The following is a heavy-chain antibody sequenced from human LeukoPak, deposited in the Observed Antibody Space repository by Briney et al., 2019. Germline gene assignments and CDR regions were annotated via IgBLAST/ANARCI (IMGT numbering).Heavy chain of an antibody. Sequence: GGSLRLSCAASGFTIDDYAMHWVRQAPGKGLEWVSGISWNSGSIGYADSVKGRFTISRDNAKNSLYLQMNSLRVEDTAVYYCARGHRPSSSWYPRGTTYYGMDVWGQGTTVTVSS. CDR1: GFTIDDYA. J-gene: IGHJ6*02. CDR3: ARGHRPSSSWYPRGTTYYGMDV. V-gene: IGHV3-9*01. D-gene: IGHD6-13*01. CDR2: ISWNSGSI.